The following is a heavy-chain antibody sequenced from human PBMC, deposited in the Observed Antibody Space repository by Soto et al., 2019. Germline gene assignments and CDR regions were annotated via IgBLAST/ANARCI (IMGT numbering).Heavy chain of an antibody. V-gene: IGHV1-69*13. J-gene: IGHJ6*02. CDR2: IIPIFGTA. Sequence: GASVKVSCKASGGTFSSYAISWVRQAPGQGLEWMGGIIPIFGTANYAQKFQGRVTITADESTSTAYMELSSLRSEDTAVYYCARGSRWYQLDWAITHRNYYGMDVWGQGTTVTVSS. CDR1: GGTFSSYA. CDR3: ARGSRWYQLDWAITHRNYYGMDV. D-gene: IGHD2-2*01.